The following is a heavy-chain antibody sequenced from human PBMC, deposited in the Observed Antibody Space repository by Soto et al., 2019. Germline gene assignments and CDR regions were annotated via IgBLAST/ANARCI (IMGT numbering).Heavy chain of an antibody. J-gene: IGHJ4*02. CDR3: ARDNGGYYHY. Sequence: LRLSCAASGFTFSSYSMDWVRQAPGKGLEXVSXXSXXIXXIXXADSVKGRFTISRDNAKNSLCLQMNSLRAEDTAVYYCARDNGGYYHYWGQGTLVTVSS. CDR2: XSXXIXXI. V-gene: IGHV3-21*01. CDR1: GFTFSSYS. D-gene: IGHD3-22*01.